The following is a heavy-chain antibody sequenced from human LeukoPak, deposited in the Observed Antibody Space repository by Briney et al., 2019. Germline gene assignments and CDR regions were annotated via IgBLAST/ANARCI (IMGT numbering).Heavy chain of an antibody. D-gene: IGHD3-3*01. V-gene: IGHV3-23*01. CDR1: GVSFITDA. CDR2: ISGSSSNT. Sequence: GGALRLSCAASGVSFITDAMSWGRQALGEGLEWVSAISGSSSNTDYSDSVQGRITRAKDNYKNTLYMHMNSARAEAMAFYSCTRDPGYAIYYFDYWGQGTLVTVSS. CDR3: TRDPGYAIYYFDY. J-gene: IGHJ4*02.